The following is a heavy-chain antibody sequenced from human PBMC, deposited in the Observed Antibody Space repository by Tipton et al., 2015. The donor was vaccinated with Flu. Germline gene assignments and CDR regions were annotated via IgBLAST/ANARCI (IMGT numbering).Heavy chain of an antibody. Sequence: TLSLTCTVSGGSISSYYWSWIRQPPGKGLEWIGYIYYSGSTNYNPSLKSRVTISVDTSKNQFSLKLSPVTAADTAVYYCARGAPRRIAVAGPYYFDYWGQGTLVTVSS. J-gene: IGHJ4*02. CDR1: GGSISSYY. D-gene: IGHD6-19*01. CDR3: ARGAPRRIAVAGPYYFDY. V-gene: IGHV4-59*01. CDR2: IYYSGST.